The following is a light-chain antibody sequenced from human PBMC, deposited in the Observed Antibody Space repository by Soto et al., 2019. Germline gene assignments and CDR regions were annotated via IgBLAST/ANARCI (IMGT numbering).Light chain of an antibody. J-gene: IGKJ2*01. Sequence: EIVLTQSPGTLSLSPGERATLSCRASQSVSNNYLAGYQQKPGQAPRLLIYGASSRATGIPDRFSGSGSGTDITLTSSRLEPEDFAVYYCQQYGTSLYTFGQGTKLEIK. V-gene: IGKV3-20*01. CDR1: QSVSNNY. CDR2: GAS. CDR3: QQYGTSLYT.